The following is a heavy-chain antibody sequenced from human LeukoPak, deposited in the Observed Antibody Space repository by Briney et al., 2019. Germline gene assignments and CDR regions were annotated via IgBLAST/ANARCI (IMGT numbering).Heavy chain of an antibody. J-gene: IGHJ5*02. D-gene: IGHD3-22*01. V-gene: IGHV3-48*04. CDR2: ISSSSSTI. CDR1: GFTFSSYS. CDR3: ASGYPNWFDP. Sequence: GGSLRLSCAASGFTFSSYSMNWVRQAPGKGLEWVSYISSSSSTIYYADSVKGRFTISIDNAKNSLYLQMNSLRAEDTAVYYCASGYPNWFDPWGQGTLVTVSS.